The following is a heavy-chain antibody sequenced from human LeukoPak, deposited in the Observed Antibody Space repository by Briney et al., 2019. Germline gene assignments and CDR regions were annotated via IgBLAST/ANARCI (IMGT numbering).Heavy chain of an antibody. CDR2: IYHDGST. V-gene: IGHV4-4*02. J-gene: IGHJ5*02. CDR3: ARHEAYCGGDCYPNWFDP. Sequence: PSETLSLTCTVSGDSISSNYWWTWVRQPPGKGLEWIGEIYHDGSTNYNPSLKSRVTISIDKSKNQFSLKLSSVTAADTAVYYCARHEAYCGGDCYPNWFDPWGQGTLVTVSS. D-gene: IGHD2-21*02. CDR1: GDSISSNYW.